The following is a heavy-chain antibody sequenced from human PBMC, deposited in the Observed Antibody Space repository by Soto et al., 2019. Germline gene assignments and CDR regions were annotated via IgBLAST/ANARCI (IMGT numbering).Heavy chain of an antibody. CDR2: IYYSGST. Sequence: SETLSLTCTVSAGSMISYYWSWIRQPPGRGLEWIGYIYYSGSTNYNPSLKSRVTISVDTSKNQYSLKLSSVTAADTAVYYCARRYGASFDYWGQGTLVTGSS. CDR1: AGSMISYY. J-gene: IGHJ4*02. V-gene: IGHV4-59*01. D-gene: IGHD4-17*01. CDR3: ARRYGASFDY.